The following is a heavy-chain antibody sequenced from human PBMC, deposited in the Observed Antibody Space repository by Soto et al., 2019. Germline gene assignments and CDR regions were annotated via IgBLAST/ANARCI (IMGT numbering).Heavy chain of an antibody. Sequence: GGSLRLSCAASGFTFSDYYMSWIRQAPGKGLEWVSYISSSGSTIYYADSVKGRFTISRDNAKNSLYLQMNSLRAEDTAVYYCARGIYCSGGSCYPENYYYGMDVWGQGTTVTVSS. J-gene: IGHJ6*02. CDR3: ARGIYCSGGSCYPENYYYGMDV. V-gene: IGHV3-11*01. CDR2: ISSSGSTI. CDR1: GFTFSDYY. D-gene: IGHD2-15*01.